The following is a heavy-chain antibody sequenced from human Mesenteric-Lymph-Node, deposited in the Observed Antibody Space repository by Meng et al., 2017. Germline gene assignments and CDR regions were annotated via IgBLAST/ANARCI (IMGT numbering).Heavy chain of an antibody. CDR2: ISGDGSRT. CDR3: AKDSGSYRYFDF. J-gene: IGHJ4*02. D-gene: IGHD1-26*01. Sequence: GESLKISCAAFGFTFSSHPTHWVRQAPGEGLESVAAISGDGSRTYYADSVKGRFTISRDNSKSTLYLQMNSLSADDTAVYFCAKDSGSYRYFDFWGQGTLVTVSS. CDR1: GFTFSSHP. V-gene: IGHV3-64*02.